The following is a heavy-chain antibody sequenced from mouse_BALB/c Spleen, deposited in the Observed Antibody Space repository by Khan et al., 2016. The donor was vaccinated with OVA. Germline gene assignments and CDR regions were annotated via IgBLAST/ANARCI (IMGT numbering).Heavy chain of an antibody. V-gene: IGHV5-9-3*01. CDR2: ISSGGSYT. Sequence: QLEESGGGLVKPGGSLKLSCAASGFTFSRYAMSWVRQTPEKRLEWVATISSGGSYTYYPDSVKGRFTISRDNAKNTLYLQMSSLRSEDTAMYYCARLYAMDYWGQGTSVTVSS. CDR3: ARLYAMDY. CDR1: GFTFSRYA. J-gene: IGHJ4*01.